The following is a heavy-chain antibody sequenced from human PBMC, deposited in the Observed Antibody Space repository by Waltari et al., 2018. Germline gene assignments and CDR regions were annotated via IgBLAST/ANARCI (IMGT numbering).Heavy chain of an antibody. CDR2: IKQDGSEK. J-gene: IGHJ4*02. D-gene: IGHD3-3*01. Sequence: EVQLVESGGGLVQPGGSLRLSCAASGFTFSSYWMSWVRQAPGKGLEWVANIKQDGSEKYYVDSVKGRFTISRDNAKNSLYLQMNSLRAEDTAVYYCARLTIFGVVIPPDYWGQGTLVTVSS. CDR3: ARLTIFGVVIPPDY. V-gene: IGHV3-7*01. CDR1: GFTFSSYW.